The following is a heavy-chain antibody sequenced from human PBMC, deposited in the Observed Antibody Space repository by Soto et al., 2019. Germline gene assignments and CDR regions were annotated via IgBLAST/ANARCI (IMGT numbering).Heavy chain of an antibody. CDR3: ARSKYYYDSSGPSDAFDI. V-gene: IGHV2-70*01. J-gene: IGHJ3*02. Sequence: SGPTLVNPTQTLTLTCTFSGFSLSTSGMCVSWIRQPPGKALEWLALIDWDDDKYYSTSLKTRLTISKDTSKSQVVLTMTNMDPVDTATYYCARSKYYYDSSGPSDAFDIWGQGAMVTVSS. CDR1: GFSLSTSGMC. D-gene: IGHD3-22*01. CDR2: IDWDDDK.